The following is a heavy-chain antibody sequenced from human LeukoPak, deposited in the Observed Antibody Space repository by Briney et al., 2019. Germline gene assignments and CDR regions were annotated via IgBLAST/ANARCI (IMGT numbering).Heavy chain of an antibody. Sequence: ASVKVSCKASGYTFSGYYMHWVRQAPGRGLEWMGWINPNSGGTNYAQKFQGRVTMTRDTSISTAYMELSRLRSDDAAVYYCARDGLYCSGDSCYPYYFDSWGQGTLVTVSS. CDR3: ARDGLYCSGDSCYPYYFDS. J-gene: IGHJ4*02. V-gene: IGHV1-2*02. CDR1: GYTFSGYY. CDR2: INPNSGGT. D-gene: IGHD2-15*01.